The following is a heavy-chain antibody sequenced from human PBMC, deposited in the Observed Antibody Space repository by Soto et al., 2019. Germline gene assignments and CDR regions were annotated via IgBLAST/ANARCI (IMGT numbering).Heavy chain of an antibody. J-gene: IGHJ4*02. CDR3: VRVVAIPGYPDN. CDR1: GGTFSSYA. CDR2: IVPIVDTS. V-gene: IGHV1-69*12. D-gene: IGHD5-12*01. Sequence: QVQLVQSGAEVRQPASSVKVSCKTSGGTFSSYAISWVRQAAGQGLEWMGGIVPIVDTSTYAQKFQGRVTITADESMSTVYMELSSLRSDDTAVYYCVRVVAIPGYPDNWGQGTLVTVSS.